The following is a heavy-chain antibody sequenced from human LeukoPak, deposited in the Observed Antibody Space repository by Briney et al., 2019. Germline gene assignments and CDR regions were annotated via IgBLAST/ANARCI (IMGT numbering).Heavy chain of an antibody. CDR2: MGKTAGDT. Sequence: GGSLRLSCAASGFTFTIYDLHWVRQATGKGLEWVSGMGKTAGDTYYSGSVKGRFTISRENAENSVYLEMNSLEAGDTAVYYCARGAAGFDYWGQGTLVSVSS. CDR3: ARGAAGFDY. D-gene: IGHD6-13*01. CDR1: GFTFTIYD. J-gene: IGHJ4*02. V-gene: IGHV3-13*04.